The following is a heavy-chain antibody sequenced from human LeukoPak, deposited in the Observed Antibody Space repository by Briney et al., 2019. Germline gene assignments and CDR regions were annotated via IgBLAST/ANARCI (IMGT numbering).Heavy chain of an antibody. CDR2: ISISSSTI. Sequence: PGGSLRLSCAASGFRVSGYDLNWIRQAPGKGLEWITYISISSSTIYYADSVKGRFTISRDNAKNSLYLQMNSLRAEDTAMYYCVREDLGVDYWGQGTLVTVSS. CDR3: VREDLGVDY. V-gene: IGHV3-11*01. J-gene: IGHJ4*02. D-gene: IGHD1-26*01. CDR1: GFRVSGYD.